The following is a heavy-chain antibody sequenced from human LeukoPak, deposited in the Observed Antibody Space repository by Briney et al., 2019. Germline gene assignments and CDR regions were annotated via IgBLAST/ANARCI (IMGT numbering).Heavy chain of an antibody. D-gene: IGHD4/OR15-4a*01. CDR2: IIPMFGTG. CDR1: GASFRSYA. J-gene: IGHJ3*01. Sequence: GASVKVSCKASGASFRSYAFSWVRQAPGQGLEWMGGIIPMFGTGKYAQKFQDRVTITADESTTTVYMELSSLRSEDTAVYYCAKDTLNWGQGTMVTVSS. V-gene: IGHV1-69*01. CDR3: AKDTLN.